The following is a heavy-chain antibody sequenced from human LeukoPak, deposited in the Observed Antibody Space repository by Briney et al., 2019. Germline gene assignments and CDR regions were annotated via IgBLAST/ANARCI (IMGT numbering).Heavy chain of an antibody. CDR2: INWNGGST. CDR3: ARDKLGSSNA. V-gene: IGHV3-20*04. D-gene: IGHD6-13*01. CDR1: GFTFDDYG. J-gene: IGHJ5*02. Sequence: GGSLRLSCVASGFTFDDYGMSCVRQAPGKGLEWVSGINWNGGSTGYADSVKGRFTISRDNANNSLYLQMNSLRAEDTALYYCARDKLGSSNAWGQGTLVTVSS.